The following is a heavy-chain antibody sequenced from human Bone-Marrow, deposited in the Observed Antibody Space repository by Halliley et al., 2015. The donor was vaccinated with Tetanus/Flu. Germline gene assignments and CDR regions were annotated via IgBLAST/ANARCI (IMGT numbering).Heavy chain of an antibody. J-gene: IGHJ2*01. V-gene: IGHV4-4*02. D-gene: IGHD3-10*01. CDR2: IHHSGST. CDR3: ARRGSGDYWYFDL. Sequence: EWVGEIHHSGSTNYHPSLKSRVTISVDKSKNQFSLKLSSMTVADTAVYYCARRGSGDYWYFDLWGRGTLVTVSS.